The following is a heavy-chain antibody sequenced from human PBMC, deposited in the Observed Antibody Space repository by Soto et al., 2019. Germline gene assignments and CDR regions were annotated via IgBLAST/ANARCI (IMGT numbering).Heavy chain of an antibody. CDR2: ISSYNGNT. J-gene: IGHJ5*02. D-gene: IGHD5-12*01. CDR3: AGGFRVVAPRWWFDP. CDR1: GYTFTSYD. Sequence: ASVKVSCKASGYTFTSYDISWVRQAPGQGLEWMGWISSYNGNTNYAQKLQGRVTMTTDTSTSTAYIELRSLRSDDTTVYYSAGGFRVVAPRWWFDPWGQGTLVTVS. V-gene: IGHV1-18*01.